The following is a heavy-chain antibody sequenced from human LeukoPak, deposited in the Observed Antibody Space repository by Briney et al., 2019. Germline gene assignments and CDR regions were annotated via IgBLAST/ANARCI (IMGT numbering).Heavy chain of an antibody. CDR1: GGSFSGYY. V-gene: IGHV4-34*01. CDR2: INHSGST. Sequence: NPSETLSLTCAVYGGSFSGYYWSWIRQPPGKGLEWIGEINHSGSTNYNPSLKSRVTISVDTSKNQFSLKLSSVTAADTAVYYCARGPHYDYVWGSYRYNWFDPWGQGTLVTVSS. J-gene: IGHJ5*02. D-gene: IGHD3-16*02. CDR3: ARGPHYDYVWGSYRYNWFDP.